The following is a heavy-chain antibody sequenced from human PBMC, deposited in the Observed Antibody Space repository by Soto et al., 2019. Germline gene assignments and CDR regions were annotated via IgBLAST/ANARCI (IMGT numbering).Heavy chain of an antibody. Sequence: TLSLTCAVYGGSFSGYYWSWIRQPPGKGLEWIGEINHSGSTNYNPSLKCRVTITVDTSKNQFSLKLSSVTAADTAVYYCARGRVSSSSLDYWGQGTLVTVSS. CDR3: ARGRVSSSSLDY. J-gene: IGHJ4*02. D-gene: IGHD6-6*01. CDR2: INHSGST. CDR1: GGSFSGYY. V-gene: IGHV4-34*01.